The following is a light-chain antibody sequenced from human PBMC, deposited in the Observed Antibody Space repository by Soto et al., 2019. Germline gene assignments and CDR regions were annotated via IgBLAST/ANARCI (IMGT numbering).Light chain of an antibody. CDR2: RNN. CDR1: SSNIGTNY. Sequence: QSVLTQPPSASGTPGQAVTISCSGSSSNIGTNYVYWYQQLPGTAPKLLIYRNNQRPSGVPDRFSGSKSGTSASLAISGLLSEDEADYYCAAWDDSLSGVVFGGGTKVTVL. J-gene: IGLJ2*01. CDR3: AAWDDSLSGVV. V-gene: IGLV1-47*01.